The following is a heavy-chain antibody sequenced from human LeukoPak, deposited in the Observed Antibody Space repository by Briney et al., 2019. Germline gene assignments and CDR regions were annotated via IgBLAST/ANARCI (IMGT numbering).Heavy chain of an antibody. CDR3: AKGVGYCSGGSCQQFDY. V-gene: IGHV4-39*07. Sequence: SETLSLTCTVSGGSISSSSYYWGWIRQPPGKGLEWIGSIYYSGSTYYNPSLKSRVTISVDTSKNQFSLKLSSVTAADTAVYYCAKGVGYCSGGSCQQFDYWGQGTLVTVSS. J-gene: IGHJ4*02. D-gene: IGHD2-15*01. CDR2: IYYSGST. CDR1: GGSISSSSYY.